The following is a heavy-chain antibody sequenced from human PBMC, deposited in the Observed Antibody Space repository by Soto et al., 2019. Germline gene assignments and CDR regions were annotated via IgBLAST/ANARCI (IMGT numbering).Heavy chain of an antibody. V-gene: IGHV1-46*03. CDR2: INPSGGST. J-gene: IGHJ4*02. Sequence: QVQLVQSGAEVKKPGASVKVSCKASGYTFTSYYMHCVRQAPGQGLEWMGIINPSGGSTSYAQKFQGRVSMTRDTSTSTVYMELSSLRSEDTAVYYCARLRRYCSGGSCYVWFDYWGQGTLVTVSS. CDR3: ARLRRYCSGGSCYVWFDY. D-gene: IGHD2-15*01. CDR1: GYTFTSYY.